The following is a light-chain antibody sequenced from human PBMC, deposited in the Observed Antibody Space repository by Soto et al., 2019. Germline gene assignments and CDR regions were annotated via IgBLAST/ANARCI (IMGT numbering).Light chain of an antibody. V-gene: IGLV2-14*03. CDR2: DVS. CDR1: SSDVGGYNY. Sequence: QSALTQPASVSGSPGQSITISCTGTSSDVGGYNYVSWYQQHPGKAPKLMIYDVSIRPSGVPDRFSGSKSGNTASLTISGLQAEDEADYYCCSYAGSPWVFGGGTKLTVL. CDR3: CSYAGSPWV. J-gene: IGLJ3*02.